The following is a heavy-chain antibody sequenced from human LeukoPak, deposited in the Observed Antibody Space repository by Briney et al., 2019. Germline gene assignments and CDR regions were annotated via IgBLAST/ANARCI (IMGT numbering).Heavy chain of an antibody. V-gene: IGHV1-18*01. D-gene: IGHD3-10*01. J-gene: IGHJ4*02. CDR1: GYTFTTYG. Sequence: ASVKVSCKASGYTFTTYGISWVRQAPGHGLEWMGWISTFNGHTNYAQSRQDRVTMTTDTSTSTVCMELSSLISDDTAVYYCAGRYYSDPIRNWGQGTLVTVSS. CDR3: AGRYYSDPIRN. CDR2: ISTFNGHT.